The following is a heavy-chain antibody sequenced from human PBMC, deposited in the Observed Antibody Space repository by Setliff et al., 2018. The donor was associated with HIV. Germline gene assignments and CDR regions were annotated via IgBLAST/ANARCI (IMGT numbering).Heavy chain of an antibody. CDR1: AYSISSGYY. CDR2: IYHSGST. CDR3: ARDHCSSSGCYEYSYYGMDV. D-gene: IGHD2-2*01. Sequence: SETLSLTCAVSAYSISSGYYWGWIRQPPGKGLEWIGSIYHSGSTYYNPSLMSRVTISVDTSKNQFSLKLRSVTVADTAVYYCARDHCSSSGCYEYSYYGMDVWGQGTTVTVSS. J-gene: IGHJ6*02. V-gene: IGHV4-38-2*02.